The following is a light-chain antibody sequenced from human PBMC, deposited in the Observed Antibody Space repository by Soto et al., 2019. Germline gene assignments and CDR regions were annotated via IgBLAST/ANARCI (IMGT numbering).Light chain of an antibody. CDR3: QQYNNWPPPLT. CDR1: QSVSSN. V-gene: IGKV3-15*01. Sequence: EIVMTQSPATLYVSPGERATLSCRASQSVSSNLAWYQQKPGQAPRLLIYGASTRATGIPARFSGRGSGTEFTLTISSLQSEDFAVYYCQQYNNWPPPLTFGGGTMVEIK. J-gene: IGKJ4*01. CDR2: GAS.